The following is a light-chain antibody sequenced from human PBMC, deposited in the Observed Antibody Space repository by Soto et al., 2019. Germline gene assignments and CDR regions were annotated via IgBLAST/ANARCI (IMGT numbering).Light chain of an antibody. J-gene: IGKJ1*01. CDR3: MQALRAPPT. CDR1: QSLLGTNGHNY. V-gene: IGKV2-28*01. CDR2: LGS. Sequence: DIGMTQSPRSLPVTPGEPASISCRSSQSLLGTNGHNYLAWYLQKPGQSPQLLIYLGSNRASGVPDRFSGSGSGTDFTLKISRVEAEDVGVYHCMQALRAPPTFGQGTKVDIK.